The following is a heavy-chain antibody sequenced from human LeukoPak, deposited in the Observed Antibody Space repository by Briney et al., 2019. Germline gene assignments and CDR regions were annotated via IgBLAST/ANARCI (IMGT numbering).Heavy chain of an antibody. CDR1: GFTFSSYG. V-gene: IGHV3-30*02. CDR2: IRYDGSNK. J-gene: IGHJ2*01. CDR3: AKDQRGYSYGSPYWYFDL. D-gene: IGHD5-18*01. Sequence: GGSLRLSCAASGFTFSSYGMHWVRQAPGKGLEWVAFIRYDGSNKYYADSVKGRFTISRDNSKNTLYLQMNSLRAEDTAVYYCAKDQRGYSYGSPYWYFDLWGRGTLVTVSS.